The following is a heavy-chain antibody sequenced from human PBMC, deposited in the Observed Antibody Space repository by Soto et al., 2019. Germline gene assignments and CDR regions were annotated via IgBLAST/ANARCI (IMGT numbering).Heavy chain of an antibody. J-gene: IGHJ6*02. V-gene: IGHV1-3*01. CDR1: GYTLTSYA. CDR3: ARPSGYCISTSCYTDLDV. CDR2: INAGNGNT. Sequence: GASVKVSCKASGYTLTSYAMHWVRQAPGQRLEWMGWINAGNGNTKYSQKFQGRVTITRDTSASTAYMELSSLRSEDTAVYYCARPSGYCISTSCYTDLDVWGQGTTVTVSS. D-gene: IGHD2-2*02.